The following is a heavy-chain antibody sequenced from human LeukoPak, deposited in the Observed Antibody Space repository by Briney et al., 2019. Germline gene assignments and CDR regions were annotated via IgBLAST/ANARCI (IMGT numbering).Heavy chain of an antibody. D-gene: IGHD3-9*01. V-gene: IGHV4-31*03. Sequence: PSETLSLTCTVSGGSISSGGYYWSWIRQHRGKGLEWIGYIYYSGSTYYNPSLKSRVTISVDTSKNQFSLKLSSVTAADTAVYYCARYLRAPYDSPAFDIWGQGTMVTVSS. CDR1: GGSISSGGYY. CDR3: ARYLRAPYDSPAFDI. CDR2: IYYSGST. J-gene: IGHJ3*02.